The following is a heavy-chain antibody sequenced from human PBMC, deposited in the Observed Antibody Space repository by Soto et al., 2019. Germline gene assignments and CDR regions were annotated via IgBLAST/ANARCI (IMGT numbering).Heavy chain of an antibody. V-gene: IGHV4-34*01. CDR3: ARGRLHLAPGTRLRYYAMDV. D-gene: IGHD4-4*01. Sequence: QVQLHQWGAGLLQPSETLSLTCAIDGGSFTGYYWSWIRQAPGEGVEWIGEINHGGATNVHPSLKSRILISMDASKNQFSVNLSSVTAADTAIYFCARGRLHLAPGTRLRYYAMDVWGQGTTVIISS. CDR1: GGSFTGYY. CDR2: INHGGAT. J-gene: IGHJ6*02.